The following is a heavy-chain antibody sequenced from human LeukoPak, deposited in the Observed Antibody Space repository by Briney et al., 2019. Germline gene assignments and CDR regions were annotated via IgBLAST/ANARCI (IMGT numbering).Heavy chain of an antibody. CDR2: IRSKANSYAT. CDR1: GFTFSGSA. Sequence: SGGSLRLSCAASGFTFSGSAMHWVRQASGKGLEWVGRIRSKANSYATAYAASVKGRFTISRDDSKNTAYLQMNSLKTEDTAVYYCTSAHELRYLDWLQSEPRSFQHWGQGTLVTVSS. CDR3: TSAHELRYLDWLQSEPRSFQH. J-gene: IGHJ1*01. V-gene: IGHV3-73*01. D-gene: IGHD3-9*01.